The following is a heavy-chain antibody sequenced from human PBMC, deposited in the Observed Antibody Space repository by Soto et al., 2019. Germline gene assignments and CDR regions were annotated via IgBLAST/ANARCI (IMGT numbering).Heavy chain of an antibody. CDR1: GYTFTSYG. CDR3: ARGQAVAGITGYGMDV. D-gene: IGHD6-19*01. J-gene: IGHJ6*02. V-gene: IGHV1-18*01. Sequence: GASVKVSCKASGYTFTSYGITWVRQAPGQGLEWMGWISAYNGNTNYAQKLQGRVTMTRDTSTSTVYMELSSLRSEDTAVYYCARGQAVAGITGYGMDVWGQGTTVTVSS. CDR2: ISAYNGNT.